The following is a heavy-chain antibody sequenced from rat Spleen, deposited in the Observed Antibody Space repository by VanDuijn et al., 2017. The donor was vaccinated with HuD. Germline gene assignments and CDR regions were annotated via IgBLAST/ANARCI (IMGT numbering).Heavy chain of an antibody. D-gene: IGHD1-8*01. CDR1: GFTFSNYA. J-gene: IGHJ2*01. CDR3: ATTVADY. CDR2: ISPSGGST. V-gene: IGHV5-19*01. Sequence: EVQLVESGGGLVQPGRSLKLSCAASGFTFSNYAMAWVRQTPTKGLEWVATISPSGGSTYYRDSVKGRFTISRDNAKSTLYLQMDSLRSEDTATYYCATTVADYWGQGVMVTVSS.